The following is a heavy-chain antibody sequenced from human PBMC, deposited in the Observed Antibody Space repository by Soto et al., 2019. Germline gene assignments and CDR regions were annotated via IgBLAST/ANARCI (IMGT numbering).Heavy chain of an antibody. Sequence: QVQLVQSGAEVKKPGASVKVSCKASGYTFTSYAMHWVRQAPGQRLEWMGWINAGNGNTKYSQKFQGRVTITRDTSASTAYMELSSLRSEDTAVYYCAGDMVRGVNWFDPWGQGTLVTVSS. CDR3: AGDMVRGVNWFDP. J-gene: IGHJ5*02. V-gene: IGHV1-3*01. CDR1: GYTFTSYA. CDR2: INAGNGNT. D-gene: IGHD3-10*01.